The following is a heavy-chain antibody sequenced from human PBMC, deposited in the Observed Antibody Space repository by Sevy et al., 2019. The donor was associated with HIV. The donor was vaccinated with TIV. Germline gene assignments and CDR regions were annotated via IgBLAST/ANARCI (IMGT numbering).Heavy chain of an antibody. CDR2: MSYDGCHK. D-gene: IGHD3-3*01. CDR3: ARGENNDDFFHH. Sequence: GGSLRLSCAASGFIFSNFAMHWVRQAPGEGLEWVAVMSYDGCHKYYADSVRGRFTVSRDNSRKILSLEMNSLRREDTAVYYCARGENNDDFFHHWGQGTLVTVSS. CDR1: GFIFSNFA. V-gene: IGHV3-30*04. J-gene: IGHJ1*01.